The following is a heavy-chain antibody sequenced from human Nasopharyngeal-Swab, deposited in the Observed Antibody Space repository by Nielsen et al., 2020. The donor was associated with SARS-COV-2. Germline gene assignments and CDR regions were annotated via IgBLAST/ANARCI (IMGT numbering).Heavy chain of an antibody. D-gene: IGHD5-24*01. J-gene: IGHJ5*02. CDR1: GYSFVNHW. CDR3: ARRAARDGYNYEVDP. Sequence: GESLKISCMASGYSFVNHWIGWVRQKPGKGPEWMGMVYPGNSEVAYSPSFQGQVTISADKSINTAYLQWSRLRPSDTGMYFCARRAARDGYNYEVDPWGQGTLVTVSS. CDR2: VYPGNSEV. V-gene: IGHV5-51*01.